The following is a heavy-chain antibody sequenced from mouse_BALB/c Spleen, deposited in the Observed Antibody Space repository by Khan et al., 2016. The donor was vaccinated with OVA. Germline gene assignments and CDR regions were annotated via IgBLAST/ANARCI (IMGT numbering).Heavy chain of an antibody. J-gene: IGHJ2*01. V-gene: IGHV3-2*02. CDR2: ISYSDST. D-gene: IGHD1-1*01. CDR3: ARGNYYWYYFDY. Sequence: VQLKESGPGLVKPSQSLSLTCTVTGYSITSNYAWNWIRQFPGNKLEWMGYISYSDSTSYNPSLKSRISITRDTSQNQFFLQLNSVTTEDTATYYCARGNYYWYYFDYWGQGTTLTVSS. CDR1: GYSITSNYA.